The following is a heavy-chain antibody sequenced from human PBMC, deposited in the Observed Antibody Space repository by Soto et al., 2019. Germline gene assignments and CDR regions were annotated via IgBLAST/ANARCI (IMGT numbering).Heavy chain of an antibody. D-gene: IGHD6-13*01. CDR2: ISWNSGSI. Sequence: DVQLVESGGGLVQPGTSLRLSCAASGFTFDDYAMHWVRQAPGKGLEWVSGISWNSGSIGFADSVKGRFAISRDNAKSSLYLQMNSLRAEDTALYYCAKGLEIATAGARVFQHWGQGTLVTVSS. CDR1: GFTFDDYA. CDR3: AKGLEIATAGARVFQH. V-gene: IGHV3-9*01. J-gene: IGHJ1*01.